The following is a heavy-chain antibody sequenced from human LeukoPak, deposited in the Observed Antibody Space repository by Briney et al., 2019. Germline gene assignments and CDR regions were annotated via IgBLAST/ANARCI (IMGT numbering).Heavy chain of an antibody. J-gene: IGHJ4*02. CDR2: INPSGGST. CDR3: AREDTITNLDY. Sequence: GASVKVSCKASGYTFTSYYMHWVRQAPGQGLEWMGIINPSGGSTSYARKFQGRVTMTRDTSTSTVYMELSSLRSEDTAVYYCAREDTITNLDYWGQGTLVTVSS. V-gene: IGHV1-46*01. D-gene: IGHD2-2*01. CDR1: GYTFTSYY.